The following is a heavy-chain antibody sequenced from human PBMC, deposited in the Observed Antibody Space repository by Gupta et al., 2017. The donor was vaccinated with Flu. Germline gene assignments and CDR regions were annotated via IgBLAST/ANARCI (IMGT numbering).Heavy chain of an antibody. J-gene: IGHJ3*02. CDR2: ISSSSSYI. CDR1: SSIS. CDR3: ARAWANNVVSDI. Sequence: SSISLNRDGQAPGKGLEWVSYISSSSSYISYAVPVRVRFTISRDNDKHSLYLQMNSLGAEDTAVYYCARAWANNVVSDIWGQGTMVTVSS. V-gene: IGHV3-21*06. D-gene: IGHD1-1*01.